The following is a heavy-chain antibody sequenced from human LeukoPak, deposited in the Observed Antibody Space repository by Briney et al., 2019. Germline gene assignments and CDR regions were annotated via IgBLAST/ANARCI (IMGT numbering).Heavy chain of an antibody. CDR1: GGSISSYY. CDR2: IYYSGST. CDR3: AREQDYYDSSGYLMGGFDY. J-gene: IGHJ4*02. Sequence: KASETLSLTCTVSGGSISSYYWSWIRQPPGKGLEWIGYIYYSGSTNYNPSLKSRVTISVDTSKNQFSLKLSSVTAADTAVYHCAREQDYYDSSGYLMGGFDYWGQGTLVTVSS. V-gene: IGHV4-59*01. D-gene: IGHD3-22*01.